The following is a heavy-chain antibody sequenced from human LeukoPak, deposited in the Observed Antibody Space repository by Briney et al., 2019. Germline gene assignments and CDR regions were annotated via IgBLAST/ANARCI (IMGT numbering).Heavy chain of an antibody. CDR3: ARVGDTAMEYYFDY. V-gene: IGHV3-21*01. J-gene: IGHJ4*02. D-gene: IGHD5-18*01. CDR1: GFTFSSYS. CDR2: ISSSSYI. Sequence: GGSLRLSCAASGFTFSSYSMNWVRQAPGKGLEWVSSISSSSYIYYADSVKGRFTISRDNAKNSLYLQMNSLRAEDTAVYYCARVGDTAMEYYFDYWGQGTLVTVSS.